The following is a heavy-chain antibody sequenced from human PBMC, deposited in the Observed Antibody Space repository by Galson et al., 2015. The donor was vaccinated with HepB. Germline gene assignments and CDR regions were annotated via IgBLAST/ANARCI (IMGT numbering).Heavy chain of an antibody. CDR2: ISSSGSAPI. CDR3: ARASLGWFDP. V-gene: IGHV3-11*01. CDR1: SFTFRDYY. Sequence: SCAASSFTFRDYYMSWIRQAPGKGLEWVSYISSSGSAPIYYADSVRGRFTISRDNAKKSLYLQMNSLRAEDTAVYYCARASLGWFDPWGQGTLVTVSS. J-gene: IGHJ5*02.